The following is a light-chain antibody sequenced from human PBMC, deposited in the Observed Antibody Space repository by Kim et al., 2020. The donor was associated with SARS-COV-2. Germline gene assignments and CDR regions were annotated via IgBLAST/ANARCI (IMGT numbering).Light chain of an antibody. CDR2: DKN. Sequence: GQTVTITCQGDILRRYYASWNPQKPGQAPVRGMYDKNNRSSGIPYRFSGSSSGDTASWTNTGAQAADEAFYYCNARDRDSSGNFYGVGAGTKVTVL. CDR3: NARDRDSSGNFYG. J-gene: IGLJ1*01. CDR1: ILRRYY. V-gene: IGLV3-19*01.